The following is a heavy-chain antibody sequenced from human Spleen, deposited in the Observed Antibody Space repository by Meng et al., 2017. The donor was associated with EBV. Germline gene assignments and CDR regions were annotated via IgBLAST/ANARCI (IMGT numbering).Heavy chain of an antibody. CDR2: LNEHGTIT. Sequence: DVQWVESGGALVQQGGSLRLSCAASGFSFSTYWMHWVRQAPGKGPVWVSRLNEHGTITTYADSVKGRFTISRDNAKNTLYLQMNSLRVEDTAVYYCSRDLVGSDDYWGQGTLVTVSS. V-gene: IGHV3-74*01. J-gene: IGHJ4*02. CDR3: SRDLVGSDDY. CDR1: GFSFSTYW.